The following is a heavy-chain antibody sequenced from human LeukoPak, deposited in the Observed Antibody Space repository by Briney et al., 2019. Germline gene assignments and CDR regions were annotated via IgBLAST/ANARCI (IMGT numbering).Heavy chain of an antibody. Sequence: PSVTLSLTCTVSGGSISSYYWSWIRQPPGKGLEWIGYMYYSGSTNYNPSLKSRVTISVDTSKNQFSLKLNSVTAADTAVYYCARGVRRPLNVGVTYFDYWGQGTLVTVSS. J-gene: IGHJ4*02. CDR1: GGSISSYY. D-gene: IGHD3-22*01. CDR3: ARGVRRPLNVGVTYFDY. V-gene: IGHV4-59*01. CDR2: MYYSGST.